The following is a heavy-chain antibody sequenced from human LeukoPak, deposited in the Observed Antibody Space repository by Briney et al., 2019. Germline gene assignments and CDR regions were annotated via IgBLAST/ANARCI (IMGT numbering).Heavy chain of an antibody. CDR2: INPNSGGT. CDR3: ARGETGDVWYFDL. Sequence: GASVKVPCKASGYTFTGYYMHWVRQAPGQGLEWMGWINPNSGGTNYAQKFQGRVTMTRDTSISTAYMELSRLRSDDTAVYYCARGETGDVWYFDLWGRGTLVTVSS. J-gene: IGHJ2*01. D-gene: IGHD7-27*01. CDR1: GYTFTGYY. V-gene: IGHV1-2*02.